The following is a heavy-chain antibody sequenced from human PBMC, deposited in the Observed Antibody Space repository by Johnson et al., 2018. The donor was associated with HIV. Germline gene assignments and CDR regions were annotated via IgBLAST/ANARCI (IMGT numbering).Heavy chain of an antibody. Sequence: QVQLVESGGGVVQPGGSLRLSCAASGFTFSSYGMHWVRQAPGKGLEWVAFIRYDGSNKYYADSVKGRFTSSRDNSKNTLYLQMNSMRAEDTAVYYCAKDRGYGGNLDAFDIWGQGTMVTVSS. D-gene: IGHD4-23*01. CDR2: IRYDGSNK. J-gene: IGHJ3*02. V-gene: IGHV3-30*02. CDR1: GFTFSSYG. CDR3: AKDRGYGGNLDAFDI.